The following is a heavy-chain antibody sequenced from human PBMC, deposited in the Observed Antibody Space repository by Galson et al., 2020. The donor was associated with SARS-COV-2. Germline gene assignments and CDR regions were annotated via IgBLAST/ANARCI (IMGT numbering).Heavy chain of an antibody. D-gene: IGHD6-19*01. CDR3: ARDGQLSSGWAFDY. V-gene: IGHV3-30*07. Sequence: AGTLSLTCAASGFTFSRYAMHWVRQPPGMGLEWVAQIFYDGSNKYYLDSVKGRFTISRDNSENTVSLQMDNLRDEDTAVYFCARDGQLSSGWAFDYWGQGTLVTVSS. J-gene: IGHJ4*02. CDR1: GFTFSRYA. CDR2: IFYDGSNK.